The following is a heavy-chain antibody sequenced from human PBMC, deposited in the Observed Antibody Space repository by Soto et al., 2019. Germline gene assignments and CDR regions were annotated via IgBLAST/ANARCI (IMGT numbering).Heavy chain of an antibody. CDR2: ISDSGSS. Sequence: QVQLQESGPGLVKPSQTLTLTCTVSGGSISSGSFYWSWIRQHPGKGLEWIGHISDSGSSYYNPSLESRVTISVDTSKNQFSLKLSAVTAADTAVYFCARTTFYDIFTAYYSLFDYWAREPWSPSPQ. CDR1: GGSISSGSFY. J-gene: IGHJ4*02. D-gene: IGHD3-9*01. V-gene: IGHV4-31*03. CDR3: ARTTFYDIFTAYYSLFDY.